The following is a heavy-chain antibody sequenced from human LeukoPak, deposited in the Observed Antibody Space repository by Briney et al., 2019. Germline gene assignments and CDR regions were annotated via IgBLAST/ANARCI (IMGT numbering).Heavy chain of an antibody. CDR2: ISSSGSTI. V-gene: IGHV3-48*03. J-gene: IGHJ6*02. CDR1: GFTFSSYE. Sequence: GGSLRLSCAASGFTFSSYEMNWVRQAPGKGLEWVSYISSSGSTIYYADCVKGRFPISRDNAKNSLYLQMNSLRAEDTAVYYCASKSQLTYGMDVWGQGTTVTVSS. CDR3: ASKSQLTYGMDV. D-gene: IGHD1-1*01.